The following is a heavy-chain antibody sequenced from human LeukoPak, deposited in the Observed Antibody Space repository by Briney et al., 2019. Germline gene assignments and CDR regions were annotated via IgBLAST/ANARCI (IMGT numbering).Heavy chain of an antibody. CDR2: VYYSGST. V-gene: IGHV4-59*08. CDR3: AVNSTSHTFDI. CDR1: GGSISTYY. Sequence: SETLSLTCTVSGGSISTYYWSWIRQSPGKGLEWIGSVYYSGSTNYNPSLKSRVSRAVDTSKNQFYLELSSVTAADTAVYYCAVNSTSHTFDIWGKGTMVTVSS. D-gene: IGHD5-24*01. J-gene: IGHJ3*02.